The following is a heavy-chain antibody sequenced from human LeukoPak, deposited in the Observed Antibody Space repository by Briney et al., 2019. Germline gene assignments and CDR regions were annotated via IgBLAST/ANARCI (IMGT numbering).Heavy chain of an antibody. Sequence: SETLSLTCTVSGGSISSYCWSWIRQPPGKGLEWIRYIYYSGSTNYNPSLKSRVTISVDTSKNQFSLKLSSVTAADTAVYYCARDSTFTYCSSTSCYGYGMDVWGKGTTVTVSS. D-gene: IGHD2-2*01. CDR1: GGSISSYC. V-gene: IGHV4-59*01. CDR2: IYYSGST. J-gene: IGHJ6*04. CDR3: ARDSTFTYCSSTSCYGYGMDV.